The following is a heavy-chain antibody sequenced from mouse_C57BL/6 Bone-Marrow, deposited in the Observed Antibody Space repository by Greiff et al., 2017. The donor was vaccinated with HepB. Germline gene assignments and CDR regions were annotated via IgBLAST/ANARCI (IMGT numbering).Heavy chain of an antibody. CDR1: GFNIKDDY. Sequence: VQLKQSGAELVRPGASVKLSCTASGFNIKDDYMHWVKQRPEQGLEWIGWIDPENGDTEYASKFQGKATITADTSSNTAYLQLSSLTSEDTAVYYCTTMVSSGYEGFAYWGQGTRVTVSA. V-gene: IGHV14-4*01. CDR2: IDPENGDT. CDR3: TTMVSSGYEGFAY. D-gene: IGHD3-2*02. J-gene: IGHJ3*01.